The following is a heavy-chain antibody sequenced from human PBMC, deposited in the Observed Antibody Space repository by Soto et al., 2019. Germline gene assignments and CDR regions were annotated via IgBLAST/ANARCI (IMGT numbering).Heavy chain of an antibody. J-gene: IGHJ3*02. V-gene: IGHV3-23*01. CDR3: AKIMRYFDWFSSRRDDAFDI. CDR2: ISGSGGST. D-gene: IGHD3-9*01. Sequence: EVQLLESGGGFVQPGGSLRLSCAASGFTFSSYAMSWVRQSPGQGLEWVSAISGSGGSTYYADSVKGRFTISRDNSKNTLYLQMNSRRASDTAVYYSAKIMRYFDWFSSRRDDAFDIWCRGTMVAVSS. CDR1: GFTFSSYA.